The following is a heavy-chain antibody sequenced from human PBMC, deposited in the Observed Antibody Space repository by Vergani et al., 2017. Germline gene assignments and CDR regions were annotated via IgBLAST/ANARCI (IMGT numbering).Heavy chain of an antibody. CDR2: INHSGST. CDR1: GGSFSGYY. CDR3: ARGHTALISYCSGGSCYSWFDP. D-gene: IGHD2-15*01. V-gene: IGHV4-34*01. J-gene: IGHJ5*02. Sequence: QVQLQQWGAGLLKPSETLSLTCAVYGGSFSGYYWSWIRQPPGKGLEWIGEINHSGSTNYNPSLKSRVTISVDTSKNQFSLKLSSVTAADTAVYYCARGHTALISYCSGGSCYSWFDPWGQGTLATVSS.